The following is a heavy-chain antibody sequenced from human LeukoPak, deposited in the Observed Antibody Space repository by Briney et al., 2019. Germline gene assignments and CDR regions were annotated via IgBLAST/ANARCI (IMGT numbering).Heavy chain of an antibody. Sequence: GGSLRLSCAASGFTFSRSWMSWVRQALGKGLEWVANIKQDGSEKYYVDSVKGRFTISRDNAKNSLYLQMNSLRAEDTAVYYCARGDYYSSGSYYTFDYWGQGTLVTVFS. CDR2: IKQDGSEK. V-gene: IGHV3-7*01. CDR1: GFTFSRSW. D-gene: IGHD3-10*01. J-gene: IGHJ4*02. CDR3: ARGDYYSSGSYYTFDY.